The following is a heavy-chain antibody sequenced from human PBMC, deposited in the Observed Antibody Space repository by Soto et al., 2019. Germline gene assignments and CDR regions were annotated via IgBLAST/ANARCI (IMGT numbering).Heavy chain of an antibody. J-gene: IGHJ6*02. V-gene: IGHV5-10-1*01. CDR2: IDPSDSYT. Sequence: PGESLKISCKGSGYSFTSYWISWVRQMPGKGLEWMGRIDPSDSYTNYSPSFQGHVTISADKSISTAYLQWSSLKASDTAMYYCASLGGLYCSSTSCYKDGMDVWGQGTTVTVSS. D-gene: IGHD2-2*01. CDR1: GYSFTSYW. CDR3: ASLGGLYCSSTSCYKDGMDV.